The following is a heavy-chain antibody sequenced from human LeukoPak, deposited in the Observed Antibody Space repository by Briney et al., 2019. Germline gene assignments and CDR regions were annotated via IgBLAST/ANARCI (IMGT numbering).Heavy chain of an antibody. V-gene: IGHV3-30*07. CDR3: ARGLRNYDFWSGYWSYYYMDV. J-gene: IGHJ6*03. CDR1: GFTFSSYA. CDR2: ISYDGSNK. D-gene: IGHD3-3*01. Sequence: GGSLRLSCAASGFTFSSYAMHWVRQAPGKGLEWVAVISYDGSNKYYADSVKGRFTISRDNSKNTLYLQMNSLRAGDTAVYYCARGLRNYDFWSGYWSYYYMDVWGKGTTVTVSS.